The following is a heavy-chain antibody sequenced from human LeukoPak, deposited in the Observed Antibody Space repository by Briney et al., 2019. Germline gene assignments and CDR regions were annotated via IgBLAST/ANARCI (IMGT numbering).Heavy chain of an antibody. Sequence: GGSLRLSCAASGFTFSSYEMSWVRQAPGKGLEWASYISSSGSTIYYADSVKGRFTISRDNAKNSLYLQMNSLRAEDTAVYYCAREYNWKQEGAFDIWGQGTMVTVSS. CDR3: AREYNWKQEGAFDI. CDR2: ISSSGSTI. V-gene: IGHV3-48*03. J-gene: IGHJ3*02. CDR1: GFTFSSYE. D-gene: IGHD1-20*01.